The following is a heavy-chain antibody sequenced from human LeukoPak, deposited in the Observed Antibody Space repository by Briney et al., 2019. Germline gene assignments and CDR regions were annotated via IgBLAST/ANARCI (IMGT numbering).Heavy chain of an antibody. CDR1: GFTFDDYT. V-gene: IGHV3-43*01. CDR3: AKGQVIPTAPVDY. J-gene: IGHJ4*02. D-gene: IGHD2-2*01. Sequence: PGGSLRPSCAASGFTFDDYTMHWVRQGPGKGLEWVSLINWDGGSTYYADSVKGRFTISRDNSKNSLYLQMNSLRTEDTALYYCAKGQVIPTAPVDYWGQGTLVTVSS. CDR2: INWDGGST.